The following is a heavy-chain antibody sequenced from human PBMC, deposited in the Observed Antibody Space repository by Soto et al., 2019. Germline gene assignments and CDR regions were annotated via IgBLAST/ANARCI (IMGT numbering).Heavy chain of an antibody. V-gene: IGHV3-9*01. D-gene: IGHD6-6*01. Sequence: GGALRLSCAAYGFTFDDYAMHWVRQTPGKGLEWVSGITGNSGSTGYAGSGKGGLTISRDNARNSLYLQMDSLSAEDTALYSCASSSGTAGRPLEDWGQGTLVTVSS. CDR2: ITGNSGST. J-gene: IGHJ4*02. CDR3: ASSSGTAGRPLED. CDR1: GFTFDDYA.